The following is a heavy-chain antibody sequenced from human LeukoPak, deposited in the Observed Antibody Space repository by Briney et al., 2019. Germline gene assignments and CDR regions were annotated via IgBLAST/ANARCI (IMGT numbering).Heavy chain of an antibody. Sequence: SETLSLTCTVSGGSISSYYWCWIRQPPGQGLELIGYIYTCWSTNYNHSLKLRVPVSVYTSKTQFSLKLSSVAAADTAVYYCASGSGSYYFDYWGQGTLVTVPS. V-gene: IGHV4-4*09. J-gene: IGHJ4*02. CDR3: ASGSGSYYFDY. CDR2: IYTCWST. CDR1: GGSISSYY. D-gene: IGHD1-26*01.